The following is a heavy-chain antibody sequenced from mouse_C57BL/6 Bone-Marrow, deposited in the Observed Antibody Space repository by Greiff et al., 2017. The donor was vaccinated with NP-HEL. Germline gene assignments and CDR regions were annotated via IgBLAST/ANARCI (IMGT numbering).Heavy chain of an antibody. CDR1: GFTFTDYY. V-gene: IGHV7-3*01. CDR2: IRNKANGYTT. D-gene: IGHD2-4*01. Sequence: DVMLVESGGGLVQPGGSLSLSCAASGFTFTDYYMSWVRQPPGKALEWLGFIRNKANGYTTEYSASVKGRFTISRDNSQSILYLQMNALRAEDSATYYCARRPYDYDVEVYFDYWGQGTTLTVSS. CDR3: ARRPYDYDVEVYFDY. J-gene: IGHJ2*01.